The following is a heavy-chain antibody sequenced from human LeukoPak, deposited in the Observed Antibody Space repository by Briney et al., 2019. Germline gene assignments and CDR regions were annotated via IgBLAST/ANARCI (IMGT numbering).Heavy chain of an antibody. CDR1: GFTFSSYG. Sequence: GGSLRLSCAASGFTFSSYGMHWVRQAPGKGLEWVAVIWYDGSNKYYADSVKGRFTISRDNSKNTLYLQMNSLRVEDTAVYYCAREWQQLVPDYWGQGTLVTVSS. CDR2: IWYDGSNK. D-gene: IGHD6-13*01. V-gene: IGHV3-33*01. J-gene: IGHJ4*02. CDR3: AREWQQLVPDY.